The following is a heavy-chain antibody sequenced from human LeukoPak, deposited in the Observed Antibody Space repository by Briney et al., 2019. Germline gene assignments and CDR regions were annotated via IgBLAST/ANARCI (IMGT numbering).Heavy chain of an antibody. V-gene: IGHV3-43*01. D-gene: IGHD2-15*01. CDR2: ITWNGDST. Sequence: GGSLRLSCAASGFTFDYYNIHWVRQAPGKGLEWVSLITWNGDSTYYADSVEGRFTISRDNSKNSLYLQMNSLRTEDTALYYCAKDKRLRGYYYYYMHVGGKGTTVTVSS. CDR3: AKDKRLRGYYYYYMHV. J-gene: IGHJ6*03. CDR1: GFTFDYYN.